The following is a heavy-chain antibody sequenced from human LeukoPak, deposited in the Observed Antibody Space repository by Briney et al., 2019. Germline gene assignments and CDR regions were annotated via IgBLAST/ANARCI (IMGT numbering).Heavy chain of an antibody. V-gene: IGHV3-15*01. J-gene: IGHJ4*02. CDR2: IKSKTDGGTT. CDR1: GFTFSNAW. D-gene: IGHD5-24*01. CDR3: TTDQRWLQLLDY. Sequence: GGSLRLSCAASGFTFSNAWMSWVRQAPGKGLEWVGRIKSKTDGGTTDYAAPVKGRFTISRDDSKNTLYLQMNSLKTEDTAVYCCTTDQRWLQLLDYWGQGTLVTVSS.